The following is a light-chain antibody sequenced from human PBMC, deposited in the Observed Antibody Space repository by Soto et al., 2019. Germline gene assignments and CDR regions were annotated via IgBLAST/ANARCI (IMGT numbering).Light chain of an antibody. J-gene: IGLJ2*01. V-gene: IGLV2-23*01. CDR3: CSYAGSSTDVV. Sequence: QSALTQPASVSGSPGQSITISCTGTSSDVGSYNLVSWYQQHPGKAPKLMIYEGSKRSSGVSNRFSGSKSGNTGSLTISGLQAEDEADYYCCSYAGSSTDVVCGGGTKLTVL. CDR2: EGS. CDR1: SSDVGSYNL.